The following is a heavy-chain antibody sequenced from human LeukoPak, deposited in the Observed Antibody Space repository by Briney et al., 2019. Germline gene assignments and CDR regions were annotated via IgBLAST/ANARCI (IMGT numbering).Heavy chain of an antibody. D-gene: IGHD6-6*01. CDR3: TRRGSQLALDY. V-gene: IGHV3-73*01. CDR2: IRSKANSYAT. J-gene: IGHJ4*02. Sequence: PGGSLRLSCAASRFTFSGSAMHWVRQASGKGLEWVGRIRSKANSYATAYAASVKGRFTISRDDSKNTAYLQMNSLKTEDTAVYYCTRRGSQLALDYWGQGTLVTVSS. CDR1: RFTFSGSA.